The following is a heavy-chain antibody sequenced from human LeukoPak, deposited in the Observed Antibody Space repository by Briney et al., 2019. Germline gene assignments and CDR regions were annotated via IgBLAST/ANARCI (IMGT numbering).Heavy chain of an antibody. J-gene: IGHJ4*02. CDR1: GFTFSSYS. V-gene: IGHV3-21*01. Sequence: KPGGSLRLSCAASGFTFSSYSMNWVRQAPGKGLEWVSSISSSSSYIYYADSVKGRSTISRDNAKNSLYLQMNSLRAEDTAVYYCARDTAEMATILDYWGQGTLVTVSS. CDR2: ISSSSSYI. D-gene: IGHD5-24*01. CDR3: ARDTAEMATILDY.